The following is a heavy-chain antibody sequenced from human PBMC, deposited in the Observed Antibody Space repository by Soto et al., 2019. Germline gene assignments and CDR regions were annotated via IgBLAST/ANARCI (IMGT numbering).Heavy chain of an antibody. CDR1: GYTFTSYG. V-gene: IGHV1-18*01. CDR3: ARDSYPYDFWSGYCWSSQPIVY. D-gene: IGHD3-3*01. Sequence: ASVKVACKASGYTFTSYGISWVRQAPGQGLEWMGWISAYNGNTNYAQKLQGRVTMTTDTSTSTAYMELRSLRSDDTAVYYCARDSYPYDFWSGYCWSSQPIVYWGQGTLVTVSS. CDR2: ISAYNGNT. J-gene: IGHJ4*02.